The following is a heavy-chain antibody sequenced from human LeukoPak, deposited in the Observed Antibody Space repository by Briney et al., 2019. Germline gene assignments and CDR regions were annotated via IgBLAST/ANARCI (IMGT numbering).Heavy chain of an antibody. J-gene: IGHJ4*02. CDR3: GRRLYGGYAYDF. Sequence: GEFLQTSCTCSGYSFTNYWICWVRQMPGKGLVGVGRIDHTDSYTNYSPSFQGHVTISVNKSSSTGYLQWSSLKASDTAMYYCGRRLYGGYAYDFWGQGALVTVSS. D-gene: IGHD4-17*01. CDR1: GYSFTNYW. V-gene: IGHV5-10-1*01. CDR2: IDHTDSYT.